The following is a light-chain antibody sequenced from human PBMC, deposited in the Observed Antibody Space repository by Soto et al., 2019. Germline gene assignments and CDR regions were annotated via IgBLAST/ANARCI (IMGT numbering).Light chain of an antibody. CDR2: KTS. CDR1: QSLLDSDGDTY. Sequence: DIVMTQTPLSSPVTLGQPASISCRSSQSLLDSDGDTYLSWLQQRPGQPPRLLIYKTSSRFSGVPDRFSGSGAGTDFTLKISRVEVEDVGVYYCMQATQFPHTCGQGTKLEI. CDR3: MQATQFPHT. V-gene: IGKV2-24*01. J-gene: IGKJ2*01.